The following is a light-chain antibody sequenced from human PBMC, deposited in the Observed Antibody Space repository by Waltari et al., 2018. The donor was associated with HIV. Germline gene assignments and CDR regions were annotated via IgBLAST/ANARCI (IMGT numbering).Light chain of an antibody. J-gene: IGLJ1*01. CDR1: SSNIGSNY. Sequence: QSVLTQPPSASGTPGQRVTISCSGSSSNIGSNYVYWYQQLPGTAPKLLSYRNKQRPSGVPDRFSGSKSGTSASLAISGLRSEDEAEYYCAAWDDSLSGYVFGTGTKVTVL. CDR2: RNK. V-gene: IGLV1-47*01. CDR3: AAWDDSLSGYV.